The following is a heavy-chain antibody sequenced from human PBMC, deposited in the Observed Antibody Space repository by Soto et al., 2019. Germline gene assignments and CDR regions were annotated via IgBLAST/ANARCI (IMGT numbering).Heavy chain of an antibody. V-gene: IGHV1-18*01. CDR3: ARRMTMVRGVIINWFDP. CDR1: GYTFTSYG. Sequence: ASVKVSCKASGYTFTSYGISWVRQAPGQGLEWMGWISAYNGNTNYAQKLQGRVTMTTDTSTSTAYMELRSLRSDDTAVYYCARRMTMVRGVIINWFDPWGQGTLVTVSS. D-gene: IGHD3-10*01. J-gene: IGHJ5*02. CDR2: ISAYNGNT.